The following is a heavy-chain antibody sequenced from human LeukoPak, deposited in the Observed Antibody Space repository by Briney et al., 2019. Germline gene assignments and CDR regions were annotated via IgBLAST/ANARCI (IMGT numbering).Heavy chain of an antibody. CDR2: IYTSGST. D-gene: IGHD3-22*01. CDR3: ARDLYYYDSRRDAFDI. V-gene: IGHV4-4*07. Sequence: SETLSLTCTVSGGSISTYYWSWIRQPAGKGLEWIGRIYTSGSTTYNPSLKSRVTMSVDTSKNQFSLNLNSMTAADTAVYYCARDLYYYDSRRDAFDIWGQGTMVTVSS. CDR1: GGSISTYY. J-gene: IGHJ3*02.